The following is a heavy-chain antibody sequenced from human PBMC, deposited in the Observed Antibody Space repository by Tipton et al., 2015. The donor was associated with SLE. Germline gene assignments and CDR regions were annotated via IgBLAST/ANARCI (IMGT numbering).Heavy chain of an antibody. D-gene: IGHD2-15*01. Sequence: LRLSCAASGFTFRSYGMSWVRQAPGKGLEWIGSIYYSGSTNYNPSLKARVTLSADTSKNQVSLRLTSVTAADTAVYYCATEGGNWFDPWGQGILVTVSS. CDR3: ATEGGNWFDP. J-gene: IGHJ5*02. CDR2: IYYSGST. CDR1: GFTFRSYG. V-gene: IGHV4-34*01.